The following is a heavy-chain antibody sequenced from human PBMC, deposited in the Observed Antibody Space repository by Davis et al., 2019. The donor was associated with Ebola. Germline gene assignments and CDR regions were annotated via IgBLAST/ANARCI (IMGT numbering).Heavy chain of an antibody. CDR3: VRGNCVGIDCYNWFDP. Sequence: MPSETLSLTCTVSGASISDYYWSWIRQPPGKGLEWIGQIYHTGGTNYNPSLESRVTMAVDTSKNQFSLNLTSVTTADTALYYCVRGNCVGIDCYNWFDPWGPGSLVTVSS. D-gene: IGHD2-21*01. V-gene: IGHV4-59*01. CDR2: IYHTGGT. J-gene: IGHJ5*02. CDR1: GASISDYY.